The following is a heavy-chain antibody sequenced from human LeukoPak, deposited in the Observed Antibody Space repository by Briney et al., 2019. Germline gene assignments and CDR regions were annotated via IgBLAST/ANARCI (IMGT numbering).Heavy chain of an antibody. Sequence: GGSLRLSCAASGFTFDTYAMHWVRQAPGEGLEWMAVIWYDGSRKEYADSVKGRFTVSRDNSKNTLDMQMNSLRAEDTAFYYCAKDHGSGSYYNLPDYWGQGTLVTVSS. CDR3: AKDHGSGSYYNLPDY. D-gene: IGHD3-10*01. CDR2: IWYDGSRK. V-gene: IGHV3-33*06. J-gene: IGHJ4*02. CDR1: GFTFDTYA.